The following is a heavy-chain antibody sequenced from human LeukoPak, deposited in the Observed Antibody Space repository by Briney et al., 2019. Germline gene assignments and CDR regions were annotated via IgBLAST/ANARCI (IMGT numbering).Heavy chain of an antibody. J-gene: IGHJ4*02. V-gene: IGHV1-8*01. D-gene: IGHD4-11*01. CDR3: ARGTCDYSSKIDC. CDR1: GYTFTTYD. CDR2: MNPNSGNT. Sequence: ASVKVSCKASGYTFTTYDINWVRQATGQGLEWMGWMNPNSGNTGYAQKFQGRVTMTRNTSISTAYMEPSSLTSEDTAVYYCARGTCDYSSKIDCWGQGTLATVSS.